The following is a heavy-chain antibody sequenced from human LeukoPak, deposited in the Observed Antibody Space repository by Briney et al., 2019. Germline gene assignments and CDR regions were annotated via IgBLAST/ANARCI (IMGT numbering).Heavy chain of an antibody. CDR2: INHSGST. V-gene: IGHV4-34*01. CDR1: GGSFSGYY. CDR3: ARVGMDIVVVVAVVYYFDY. D-gene: IGHD2-15*01. Sequence: SETLSLTCAVYGGSFSGYYWSWIRQPPGKGLEWIGEINHSGSTNYNPSLKSRVTISVDTSKNQFSLKLSSVTAADTAVYYCARVGMDIVVVVAVVYYFDYWGQGTLVTVSS. J-gene: IGHJ4*02.